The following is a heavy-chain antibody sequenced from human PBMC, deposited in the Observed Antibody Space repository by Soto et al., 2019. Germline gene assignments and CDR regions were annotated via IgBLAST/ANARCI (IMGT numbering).Heavy chain of an antibody. CDR3: ARGRNSSPSPYGMDV. J-gene: IGHJ6*02. D-gene: IGHD6-13*01. CDR2: INPSGGST. CDR1: GYTFTSYY. Sequence: GASVQVSCKASGYTFTSYYMHWVRQAPGQGLEWMGIINPSGGSTSYAQKFQGRVTMTRDTSTSTVYMELSSLRSEDTAVYYCARGRNSSPSPYGMDVWGQGTTVPVSS. V-gene: IGHV1-46*01.